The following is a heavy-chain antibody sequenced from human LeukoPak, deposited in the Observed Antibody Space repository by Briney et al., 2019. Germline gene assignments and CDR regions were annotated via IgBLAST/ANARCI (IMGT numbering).Heavy chain of an antibody. Sequence: KSSETLSLTCTVSGGSISSSSYYWGWIRQPPGKGLEWIGSIYYSGSTYYNPSLKSRVTISVDTSKNQFSLKLSSVTAADTAVYYCARQGIRYFDWLFPEAYYFDYWGQGTLVTVSS. CDR1: GGSISSSSYY. V-gene: IGHV4-39*01. J-gene: IGHJ4*02. CDR3: ARQGIRYFDWLFPEAYYFDY. CDR2: IYYSGST. D-gene: IGHD3-9*01.